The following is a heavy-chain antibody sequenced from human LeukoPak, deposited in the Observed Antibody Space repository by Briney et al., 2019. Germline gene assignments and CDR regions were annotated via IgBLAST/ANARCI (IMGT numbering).Heavy chain of an antibody. J-gene: IGHJ5*02. CDR3: ARDVEDIVVVPAAIRPTYNWFDP. CDR1: GGTFRSYA. V-gene: IGHV1-69*13. D-gene: IGHD2-2*01. Sequence: ASVNVSCKASGGTFRSYAISWVRQAPGQGLEWMGGIIPIFGTANYAQKFQGRVTITADESTSTAYMELSSLRSEDTAVYYCARDVEDIVVVPAAIRPTYNWFDPWGQGTLVTVSS. CDR2: IIPIFGTA.